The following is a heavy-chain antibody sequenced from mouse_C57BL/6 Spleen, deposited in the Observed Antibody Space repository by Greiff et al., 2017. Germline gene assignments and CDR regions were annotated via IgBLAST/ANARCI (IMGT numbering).Heavy chain of an antibody. V-gene: IGHV1-42*01. CDR3: ARGGHFGYYAMDY. D-gene: IGHD1-2*01. CDR2: INPSTGGT. J-gene: IGHJ4*01. CDR1: GYSFTGYY. Sequence: VQLQQSGPELVKPGASVKISCKASGYSFTGYYMNWVKQSPEKSLEWIGEINPSTGGTTYNQKFKAKATLTVDKSSSTAYMQLKSLTSEDSAVYYGARGGHFGYYAMDYWGQGTSVTVSS.